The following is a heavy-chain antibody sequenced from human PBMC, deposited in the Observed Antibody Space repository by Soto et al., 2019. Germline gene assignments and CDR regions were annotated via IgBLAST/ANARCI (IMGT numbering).Heavy chain of an antibody. CDR2: IYYSGST. CDR1: GGSISSGGYY. D-gene: IGHD6-13*01. CDR3: VRDRAGALYFDY. Sequence: QVQLQESGPGLVKPSQTLSLTCTFSGGSISSGGYYWSWIRQHPGKGLEWIGYIYYSGSTYYNPSLKSRVTISVDTSKNQFSLKLSSVTAADTAVYYCVRDRAGALYFDYWGQGTLVTVSS. V-gene: IGHV4-31*03. J-gene: IGHJ4*02.